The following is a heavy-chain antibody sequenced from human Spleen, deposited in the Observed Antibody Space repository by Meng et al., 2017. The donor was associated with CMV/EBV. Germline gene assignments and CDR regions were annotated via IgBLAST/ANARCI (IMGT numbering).Heavy chain of an antibody. CDR1: GYTFTGYY. CDR3: ARGTTRTGYYDMDV. D-gene: IGHD1-1*01. Sequence: ASVKVSCKASGYTFTGYYMHWVRQAPGQGLEWMGCINPDSGGTSYAQKFQGRVTMTRDTSISAAYMELSRLRSDDTAVYYCARGTTRTGYYDMDVWGQGTTVTVSS. J-gene: IGHJ6*02. V-gene: IGHV1-2*02. CDR2: INPDSGGT.